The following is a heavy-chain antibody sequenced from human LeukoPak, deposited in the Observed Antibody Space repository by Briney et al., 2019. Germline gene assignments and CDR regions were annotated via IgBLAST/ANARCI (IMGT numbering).Heavy chain of an antibody. CDR1: GFTFSSYA. CDR2: ISGRGGDT. J-gene: IGHJ4*01. Sequence: GGSLRLSCAAPGFTFSSYAMSWVRQAPGKGLEWVSGISGRGGDTYYADSVKGRFTISRDNSKNTLYLQMNSLRAEATALYYYATYDRSGFYFYTHGYWGQGTLVTVSS. D-gene: IGHD3-22*01. V-gene: IGHV3-23*01. CDR3: ATYDRSGFYFYTHGY.